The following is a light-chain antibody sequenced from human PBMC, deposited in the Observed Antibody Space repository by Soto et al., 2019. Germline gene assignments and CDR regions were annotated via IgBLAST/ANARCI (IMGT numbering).Light chain of an antibody. Sequence: QSVLTQPPSASGTPGQRVTISCSGSRSNIGSNYVYWYQQFPGTAPKLLIYRNDQRPSGVPDRFSGSKSGTSASLAISGLRPEDEADYYCAVWDDDLSGAFGGGTKLTV. CDR2: RND. CDR1: RSNIGSNY. V-gene: IGLV1-47*01. CDR3: AVWDDDLSGA. J-gene: IGLJ3*02.